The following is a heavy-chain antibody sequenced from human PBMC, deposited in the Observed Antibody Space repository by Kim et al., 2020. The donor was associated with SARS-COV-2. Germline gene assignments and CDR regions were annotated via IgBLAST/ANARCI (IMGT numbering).Heavy chain of an antibody. CDR3: AKDQGGAYSYGYFDY. D-gene: IGHD5-18*01. CDR2: ISYDGSNK. J-gene: IGHJ4*02. Sequence: GGSLRLSCAASGFTFSSYGMHWVRQAPGKGLEWVAVISYDGSNKYYADSVKGRFTISRDNSKNTLYLQMNSLRAEDTAVYYCAKDQGGAYSYGYFDYWGQGTLVTVSS. CDR1: GFTFSSYG. V-gene: IGHV3-30*18.